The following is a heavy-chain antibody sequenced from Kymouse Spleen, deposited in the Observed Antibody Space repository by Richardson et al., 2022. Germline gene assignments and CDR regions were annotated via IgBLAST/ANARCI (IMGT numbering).Heavy chain of an antibody. CDR1: GGSFSGYY. Sequence: QVQLQQWGAGLLKPSETLSLTCAVYGGSFSGYYWSWIRQPPGKGLEWIGEINHSGSTNYNPSLKSRVTISVDTSKNQFSLKLSSVTAADTAVYYCAGYYYGSGSPFDPWGQGTLVTVSS. CDR3: AGYYYGSGSPFDP. J-gene: IGHJ5*02. CDR2: INHSGST. D-gene: IGHD3-10*01. V-gene: IGHV4-34*01.